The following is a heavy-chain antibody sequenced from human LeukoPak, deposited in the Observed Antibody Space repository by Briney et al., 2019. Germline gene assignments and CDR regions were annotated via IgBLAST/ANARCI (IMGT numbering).Heavy chain of an antibody. CDR3: AREWLLYFFDY. J-gene: IGHJ4*02. Sequence: PGGSLRLSCAASGFTFSDYYMSWIRQAPGKGLEWVSYISSSGSTIYYADSVKGRFTISRDNSKNTLYLQMNSLRAEDTAVYYCAREWLLYFFDYWGQGTLVTVSS. V-gene: IGHV3-11*04. D-gene: IGHD3-3*01. CDR1: GFTFSDYY. CDR2: ISSSGSTI.